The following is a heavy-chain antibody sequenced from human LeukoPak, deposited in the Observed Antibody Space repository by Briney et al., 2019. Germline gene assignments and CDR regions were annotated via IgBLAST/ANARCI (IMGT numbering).Heavy chain of an antibody. CDR3: ARGVFGVVTPRGWFDP. V-gene: IGHV4-31*03. CDR2: IYYSGST. Sequence: SETLSLTYTVSVGSISRGGYYWSSIRQHPGKGLEWIGYIYYSGSTYYNPSFKSRVTISVDTSKNQFSLKLSSVTAADTAVYYCARGVFGVVTPRGWFDPWGQGALVTASS. CDR1: VGSISRGGYY. J-gene: IGHJ5*02. D-gene: IGHD3-3*01.